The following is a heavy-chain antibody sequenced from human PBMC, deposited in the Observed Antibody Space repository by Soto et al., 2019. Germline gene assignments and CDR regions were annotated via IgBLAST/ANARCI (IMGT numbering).Heavy chain of an antibody. V-gene: IGHV3-23*01. CDR1: GFTVRSYA. Sequence: PGGSMRLSCAASGFTVRSYAMSWVRQAPGKGLEWVSYVSGSGGNTYYADSVKGRFTISRDNSKNTLYLQMNSLRAEDTAVYYCAKDVWFDAFDIWGQGTMVTVSS. CDR3: AKDVWFDAFDI. J-gene: IGHJ3*02. D-gene: IGHD3-9*01. CDR2: VSGSGGNT.